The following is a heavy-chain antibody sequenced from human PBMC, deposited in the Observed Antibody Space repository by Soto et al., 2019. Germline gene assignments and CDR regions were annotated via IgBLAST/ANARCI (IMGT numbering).Heavy chain of an antibody. D-gene: IGHD3-22*01. CDR2: INPNSGGT. J-gene: IGHJ4*02. Sequence: ASVKVSCKASGYTFTGYYMHWLRQAPGQGLEWMGWINPNSGGTNYAQKFQGRVTMTRDTSISTAYMELSRLRSDDTAVYYCARDDGSGYYLDYWGQGTLVTVSS. V-gene: IGHV1-2*02. CDR1: GYTFTGYY. CDR3: ARDDGSGYYLDY.